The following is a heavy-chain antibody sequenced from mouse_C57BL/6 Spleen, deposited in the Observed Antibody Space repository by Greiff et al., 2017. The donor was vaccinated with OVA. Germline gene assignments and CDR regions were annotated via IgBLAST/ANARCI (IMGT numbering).Heavy chain of an antibody. CDR1: GYTFTSYW. CDR2: IHPNSGST. Sequence: QVQLKQPGAELVKPGASVKLSCKASGYTFTSYWMHWVKQRPGQGLERIGMIHPNSGSTNYNEKFKSKATLTVDKSSSTAYMQLSSLTSEDSAVYYCAIDYGSSLYAMDYWGQGTSVTVSS. V-gene: IGHV1-64*01. J-gene: IGHJ4*01. CDR3: AIDYGSSLYAMDY. D-gene: IGHD1-1*01.